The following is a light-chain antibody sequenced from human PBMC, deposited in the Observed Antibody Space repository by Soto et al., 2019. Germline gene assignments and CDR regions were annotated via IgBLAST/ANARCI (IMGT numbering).Light chain of an antibody. V-gene: IGLV7-46*01. CDR2: DTS. CDR3: LLNVGTSRV. Sequence: QSVVTQEPSLTVSPGGTVTLTCGSSTGAVTSGHYPYWFQQKPGQAPRTLIYDTSIKHSWTPARMSGSLLGGKAALTLSGVQPEDEAEFYGLLNVGTSRVFGGGTKVTVL. J-gene: IGLJ3*02. CDR1: TGAVTSGHY.